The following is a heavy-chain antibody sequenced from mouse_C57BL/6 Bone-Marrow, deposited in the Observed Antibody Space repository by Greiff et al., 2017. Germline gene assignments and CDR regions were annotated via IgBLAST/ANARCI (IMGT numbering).Heavy chain of an antibody. CDR3: ARIYYGSSYEVGY. CDR2: IWTGGGT. D-gene: IGHD1-1*01. CDR1: GFSLTSYA. J-gene: IGHJ2*01. Sequence: VHLVESGPGLVAPSQSLSITCTVSGFSLTSYAISWVRQPPGKGLEWLGVIWTGGGTNYNSALKSRLSISKDNSKSQVFLKMNSLQTDDTARYYCARIYYGSSYEVGYWGQGTTLTVSS. V-gene: IGHV2-9-1*01.